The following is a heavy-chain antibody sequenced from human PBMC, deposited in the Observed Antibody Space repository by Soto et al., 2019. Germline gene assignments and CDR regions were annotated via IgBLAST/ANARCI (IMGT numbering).Heavy chain of an antibody. Sequence: PGGSLRLSCSASGFTFSSHAMHWVRQAPGQGLEYLSAISRKGDNTYYADSAKGRFTISRDNAKNSLYLQMNSLRAEDTAVYYCARDLGSSWYPEYFQHWGQGTLVTVSS. CDR3: ARDLGSSWYPEYFQH. J-gene: IGHJ1*01. CDR2: ISRKGDNT. CDR1: GFTFSSHA. V-gene: IGHV3-64*04. D-gene: IGHD6-13*01.